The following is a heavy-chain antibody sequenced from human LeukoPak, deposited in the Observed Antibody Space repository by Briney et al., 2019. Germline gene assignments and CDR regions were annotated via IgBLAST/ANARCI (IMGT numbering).Heavy chain of an antibody. CDR2: ISFDGSSK. CDR1: GFTFSSYG. V-gene: IGHV3-30*18. D-gene: IGHD2-2*01. CDR3: AKAADQYYYYYFYYVDV. J-gene: IGHJ6*03. Sequence: GGSLRLSCAASGFTFSSYGMHWVRQAPGKGLEWVAVISFDGSSKDYAQSVKGRFTISRDNSKNTLYLQMNSLRVEDTAVYYCAKAADQYYYYYFYYVDVWGKGTTVTVSS.